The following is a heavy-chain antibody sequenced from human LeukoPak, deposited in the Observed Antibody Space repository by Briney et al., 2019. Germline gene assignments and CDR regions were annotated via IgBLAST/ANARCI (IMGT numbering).Heavy chain of an antibody. D-gene: IGHD3-3*02. Sequence: PGGSLRLSCAASGFTCSVAWMTWVRQAPGRGLEWVGRIVQTTPGGTVEYAAAVKGRFTISRDDSRNTLYLQMDSLKTEDTAVYYCATGFSAPTHDGYWGQGTLVTVSS. CDR2: IVQTTPGGTV. CDR3: ATGFSAPTHDGY. J-gene: IGHJ4*02. CDR1: GFTCSVAW. V-gene: IGHV3-15*04.